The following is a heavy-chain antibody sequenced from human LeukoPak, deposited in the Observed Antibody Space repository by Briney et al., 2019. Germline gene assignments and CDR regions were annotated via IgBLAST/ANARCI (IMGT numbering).Heavy chain of an antibody. V-gene: IGHV4-59*01. D-gene: IGHD5-24*01. Sequence: SETLSLTCTVSGGSISSYYWSWIRQPPGKGLEWIGYIYYSGSTNYNPSLKSRVTISVDTSKNQFSLKLSSVTAADAAVYYCARDDVRDGAFQHWGQGTLVTVSS. J-gene: IGHJ1*01. CDR3: ARDDVRDGAFQH. CDR2: IYYSGST. CDR1: GGSISSYY.